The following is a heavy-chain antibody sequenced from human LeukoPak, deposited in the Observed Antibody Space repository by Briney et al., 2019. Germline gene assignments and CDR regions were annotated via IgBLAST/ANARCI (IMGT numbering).Heavy chain of an antibody. D-gene: IGHD1-7*01. J-gene: IGHJ4*02. CDR1: GFTFKNFR. V-gene: IGHV3-21*01. Sequence: GGSLRLSCAASGFTFKNFRMNWVRQAPGKGLEWVSSIGATSNDMKYIDTVRGRFTISRDNARNSLYLQMNSLRVEDTAIYYCAREDDWNYEDYWGQGTLVTVSS. CDR2: IGATSNDM. CDR3: AREDDWNYEDY.